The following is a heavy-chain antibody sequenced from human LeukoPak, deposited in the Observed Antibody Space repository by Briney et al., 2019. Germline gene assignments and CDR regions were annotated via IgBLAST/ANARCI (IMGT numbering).Heavy chain of an antibody. CDR2: IRYAGSTT. Sequence: GGSLRLSCAASEFSFSSYGMHWVRQAPGKGLEWVAFIRYAGSTTYYADSVKGRFTISRDNSKNTLYLQMNSLRAEDTAVYYCAKGFYFDYWGQGTLVTVSS. V-gene: IGHV3-30*02. CDR3: AKGFYFDY. J-gene: IGHJ4*02. CDR1: EFSFSSYG.